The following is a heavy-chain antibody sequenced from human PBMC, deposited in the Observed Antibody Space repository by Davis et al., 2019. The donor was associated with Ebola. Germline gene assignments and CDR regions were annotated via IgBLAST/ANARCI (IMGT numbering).Heavy chain of an antibody. J-gene: IGHJ5*02. CDR1: GDTLTSYA. Sequence: AASVKVSCKAVGDTLTSYAMTWVRQAPGQGLEWMGGIIPVFRTVSYAQRFQGRVTITADTSTHTAYMELSRLRSDDTAMYYCTRGKWFDPWGQGTLVAVSS. CDR2: IIPVFRTV. V-gene: IGHV1-69*06. CDR3: TRGKWFDP.